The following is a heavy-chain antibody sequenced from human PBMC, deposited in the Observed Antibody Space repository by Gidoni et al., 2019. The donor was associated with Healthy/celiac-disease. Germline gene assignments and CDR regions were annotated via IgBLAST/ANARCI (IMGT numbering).Heavy chain of an antibody. CDR1: GFTFSSYG. CDR2: ISYDGSNK. V-gene: IGHV3-30*18. J-gene: IGHJ6*02. D-gene: IGHD3-16*01. Sequence: QVQLVEFGGGVVQPGRSLRLSCAASGFTFSSYGMHWVRQAPGKGLEWVAVISYDGSNKYYADSVKGRFTISRDNSKNTLYLQMNSLRAEDTAVYYCAKDGGGYGMDVWGQGTTVTVSS. CDR3: AKDGGGYGMDV.